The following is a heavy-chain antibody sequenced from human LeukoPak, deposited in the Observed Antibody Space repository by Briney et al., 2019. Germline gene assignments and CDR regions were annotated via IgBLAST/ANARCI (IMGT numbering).Heavy chain of an antibody. CDR3: ARDSATVTPNYYYMDV. V-gene: IGHV1-18*01. D-gene: IGHD4-11*01. CDR2: ISAYNGNT. Sequence: GASVKVSCKASGYTFTSYGISWVRQAPGQGLEWMGWISAYNGNTNYAQKLQGRVTMTTDTSTSTAYMELRSLRSDDTAVYYCARDSATVTPNYYYMDVWGKGTTVTVSS. J-gene: IGHJ6*03. CDR1: GYTFTSYG.